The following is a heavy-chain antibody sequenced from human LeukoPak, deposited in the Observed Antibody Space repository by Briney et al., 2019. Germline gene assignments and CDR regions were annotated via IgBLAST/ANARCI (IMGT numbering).Heavy chain of an antibody. D-gene: IGHD3-22*01. Sequence: ASVKVSCKASGYIFTSYYMYWVRQAPGQGLEWMGIINRNSGSISYAQKFQGRVTMTRDTSTSTAYMELSSLRSDDTAVYYCARGWNYYDSSRYYYEGDAFDIWGQGTMVTVSS. J-gene: IGHJ3*02. CDR3: ARGWNYYDSSRYYYEGDAFDI. CDR2: INRNSGSI. V-gene: IGHV1-46*01. CDR1: GYIFTSYY.